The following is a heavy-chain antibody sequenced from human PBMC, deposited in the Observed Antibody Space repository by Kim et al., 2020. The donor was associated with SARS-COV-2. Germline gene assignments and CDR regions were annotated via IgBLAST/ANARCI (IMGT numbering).Heavy chain of an antibody. D-gene: IGHD5-12*01. J-gene: IGHJ4*02. CDR3: TTGGQGY. CDR1: GFTFSNAH. V-gene: IGHV3-48*01. CDR2: ISPSSSTI. Sequence: GGSLRLSCAASGFTFSNAHMNWVRQAPGKGLEWISYISPSSSTIYYVDSVKGRFSISRDNAKTSMYLQMNSLRAEDTAVYYCTTGGQGYWGQGTQLTAFS.